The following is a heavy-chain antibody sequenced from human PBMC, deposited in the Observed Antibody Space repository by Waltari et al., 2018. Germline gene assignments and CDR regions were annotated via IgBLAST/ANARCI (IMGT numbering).Heavy chain of an antibody. V-gene: IGHV3-23*01. J-gene: IGHJ4*02. CDR2: ISGSGGNT. CDR1: EFTFSSYA. D-gene: IGHD6-19*01. CDR3: AKDPAGTYYFEY. Sequence: EVQLLESGGGLVQPGGSLRLSCAASEFTFSSYAMNWVRQAPGKVLEWVSTISGSGGNTYYADSVKGRFTISRDNSKNTLYLQMNSLRAEDTAVYYCAKDPAGTYYFEYWGQGTLVTVSS.